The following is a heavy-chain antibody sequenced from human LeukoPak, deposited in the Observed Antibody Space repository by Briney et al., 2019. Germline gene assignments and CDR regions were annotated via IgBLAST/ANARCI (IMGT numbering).Heavy chain of an antibody. Sequence: GGFLRLSCAASGFTFSSYAMSWVRQAPGKGLEWVSAISGSGGSTYYADSVKGRFTISRDNSKNTLYLQMNSLRAEDTAVYYCAKDLEKRWLQSHFDYWGQGTLVTVSS. D-gene: IGHD5-24*01. V-gene: IGHV3-23*01. CDR3: AKDLEKRWLQSHFDY. CDR2: ISGSGGST. CDR1: GFTFSSYA. J-gene: IGHJ4*02.